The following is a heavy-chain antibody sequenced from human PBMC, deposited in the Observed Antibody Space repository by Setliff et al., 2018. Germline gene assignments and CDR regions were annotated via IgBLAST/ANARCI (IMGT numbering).Heavy chain of an antibody. V-gene: IGHV4-34*01. Sequence: PSETLSLTCAVYGGSFSDYHWSWIRQTPGKGLEWIGKINHSGSSTYNPSLKSRVTISLYTSKSQFSLTLSPVTAADTAVHYCARGGGYNSGSYQGGFNYMDVWGKGTAVTVSS. CDR1: GGSFSDYH. D-gene: IGHD6-19*01. J-gene: IGHJ6*03. CDR3: ARGGGYNSGSYQGGFNYMDV. CDR2: INHSGSS.